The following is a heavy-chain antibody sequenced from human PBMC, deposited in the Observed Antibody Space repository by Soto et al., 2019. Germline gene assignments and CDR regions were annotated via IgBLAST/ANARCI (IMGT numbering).Heavy chain of an antibody. V-gene: IGHV2-5*02. Sequence: QITLKESGPTLVKPTQTLTLTCTFSGFSLSTSRVGVGWIRQPPGKALEWLALIYWDDDKRYSPSLKTRLTLTKDPSKNQVILTMTNMVPVHTATYCGAHYRILGDYMYFFDSWGQGTLVTGCS. CDR1: GFSLSTSRVG. D-gene: IGHD4-17*01. CDR2: IYWDDDK. CDR3: AHYRILGDYMYFFDS. J-gene: IGHJ4*02.